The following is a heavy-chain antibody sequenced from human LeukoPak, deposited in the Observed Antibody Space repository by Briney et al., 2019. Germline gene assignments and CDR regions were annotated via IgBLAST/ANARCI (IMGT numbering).Heavy chain of an antibody. D-gene: IGHD3-10*01. V-gene: IGHV1-69*02. CDR1: GGTFSSYT. Sequence: SVKVSCKASGGTFSSYTVSWVRQAPGQGLEWMGRIIPILGIANYAQKFQGRVTITADKSTSTAYMELSSLRSEDTAVYYCATTVWFGELAFDYWGQGTLVTVSS. CDR2: IIPILGIA. J-gene: IGHJ4*02. CDR3: ATTVWFGELAFDY.